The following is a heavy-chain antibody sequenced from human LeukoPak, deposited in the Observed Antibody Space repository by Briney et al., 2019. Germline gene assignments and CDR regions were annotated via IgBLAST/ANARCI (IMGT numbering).Heavy chain of an antibody. Sequence: PSETLSLTCAVSGGSISSGGYSWSWIRQPPGKGLEWIGYIYHSGSTYYNPSLKSRVTISVDRSKNQFSLKLSSVTAADTAVYYCARANSAVFYYYGMDVWGQGTTVTVSS. D-gene: IGHD2/OR15-2a*01. CDR2: IYHSGST. CDR3: ARANSAVFYYYGMDV. J-gene: IGHJ6*02. CDR1: GGSISSGGYS. V-gene: IGHV4-30-2*01.